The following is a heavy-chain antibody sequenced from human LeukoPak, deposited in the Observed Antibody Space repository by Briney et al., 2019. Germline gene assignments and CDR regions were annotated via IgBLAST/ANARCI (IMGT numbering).Heavy chain of an antibody. Sequence: GGSLRLSCAASGFTVSSNYMSWVRQAPGKGLEWVSVIYSGGSTYYADSVKGRFTISRDNSKNTLYLQMNSLRAEDTAVYYCARVSGQWLVRYYYYYMDVWGKGTTVTISS. CDR2: IYSGGST. J-gene: IGHJ6*03. V-gene: IGHV3-53*01. CDR3: ARVSGQWLVRYYYYYMDV. D-gene: IGHD6-19*01. CDR1: GFTVSSNY.